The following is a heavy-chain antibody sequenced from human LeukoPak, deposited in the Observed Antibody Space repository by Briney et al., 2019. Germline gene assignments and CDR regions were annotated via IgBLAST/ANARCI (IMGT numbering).Heavy chain of an antibody. V-gene: IGHV4-59*01. CDR1: GGSISSNY. Sequence: SETLSLTCTVSGGSISSNYWSWIRQPPGKGLEWIGYIYYSGSTNYNPSLKSRVTISVDTSKNQFSLKVRPVTAADTAVYYCARLAHGAYVWGTNRLYFFDHWGQGTLVTVSS. D-gene: IGHD3-16*02. CDR3: ARLAHGAYVWGTNRLYFFDH. CDR2: IYYSGST. J-gene: IGHJ4*02.